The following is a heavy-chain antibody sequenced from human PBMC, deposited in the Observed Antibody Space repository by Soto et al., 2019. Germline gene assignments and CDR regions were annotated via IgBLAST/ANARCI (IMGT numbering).Heavy chain of an antibody. J-gene: IGHJ5*02. Sequence: PSETLSLTCTVSGGSISGYYWSWIRQPPGKGLEWIGYIYGSGSANYNPSLKNRVTISDDRSKNQFSLRLTSVTAADTAVYYCARDQCRGSCSGGYNWFDPWGQGTLVTVSS. V-gene: IGHV4-59*01. D-gene: IGHD2-15*01. CDR1: GGSISGYY. CDR3: ARDQCRGSCSGGYNWFDP. CDR2: IYGSGSA.